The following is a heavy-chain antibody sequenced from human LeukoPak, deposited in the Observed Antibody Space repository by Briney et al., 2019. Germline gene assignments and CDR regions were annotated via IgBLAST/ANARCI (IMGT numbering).Heavy chain of an antibody. Sequence: GGSLRLSCAASGFTFSSYWMHWVRQAPGKGLVWVSRISSDESSTTYADSVKGRFTTSRDNAKNTLYLKMNTLRAEDTAIYFCARGGFTGTSCPYFDYWGQGTLVIVSS. V-gene: IGHV3-74*01. CDR2: ISSDESST. J-gene: IGHJ4*02. CDR3: ARGGFTGTSCPYFDY. CDR1: GFTFSSYW. D-gene: IGHD2-2*01.